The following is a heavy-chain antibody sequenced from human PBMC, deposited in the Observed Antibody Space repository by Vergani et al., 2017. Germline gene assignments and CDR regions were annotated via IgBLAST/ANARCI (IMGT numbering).Heavy chain of an antibody. J-gene: IGHJ4*02. CDR2: IRSDESRR. CDR3: AKEGGGYCSGATCYPEY. CDR1: GFTFNSYS. Sequence: QVQLVESGGGVVQPGGSLRLSCAASGFTFNSYSMHWVRQAPGKGLEWVASIRSDESRRYYGDSMEGPFTISRDNSKNTLYLQMKSLRPEDTAVYYCAKEGGGYCSGATCYPEYWGQGTLVIVSS. D-gene: IGHD2-15*01. V-gene: IGHV3-30*02.